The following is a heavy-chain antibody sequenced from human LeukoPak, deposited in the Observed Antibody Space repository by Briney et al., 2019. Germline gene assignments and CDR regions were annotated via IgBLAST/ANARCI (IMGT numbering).Heavy chain of an antibody. D-gene: IGHD5-24*01. CDR2: IKQDGSEK. V-gene: IGHV3-7*01. CDR3: AGGRWLQFRYYFDY. J-gene: IGHJ4*02. Sequence: GGSLRLSCAASGFTFSSYWMSWVRQAPGKGLEWVANIKQDGSEKYYVDSVKGRFTISRDNAKNSLYLQMNSLRAEDTAVYYCAGGRWLQFRYYFDYWGQGTLVTVSS. CDR1: GFTFSSYW.